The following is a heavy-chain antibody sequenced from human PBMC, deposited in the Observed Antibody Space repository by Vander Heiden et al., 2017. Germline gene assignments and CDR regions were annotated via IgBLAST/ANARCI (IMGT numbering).Heavy chain of an antibody. CDR2: ISVYKGNT. Sequence: QVQLVQSGAEVKKPGASVKVSCKASGYSFTSYGISWVRQAPGQGLGWMGWISVYKGNTRSAQKIQGRVTMTTDISTSTAYMELRSLRSDDTAIYYCARDCSGGSCYGLGFDHWGQGTLVTVSS. V-gene: IGHV1-18*01. CDR3: ARDCSGGSCYGLGFDH. D-gene: IGHD2-15*01. CDR1: GYSFTSYG. J-gene: IGHJ4*02.